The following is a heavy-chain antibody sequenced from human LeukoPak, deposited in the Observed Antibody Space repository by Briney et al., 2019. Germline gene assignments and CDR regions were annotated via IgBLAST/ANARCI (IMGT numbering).Heavy chain of an antibody. CDR3: ARVGYYDSSGYYDY. J-gene: IGHJ4*02. V-gene: IGHV4-59*01. Sequence: SETLSLTCTVSGGSISSYYCSWIRQPPGKGLEWIGYIYYSGSTNYTPSLKSRVTISIDTSKSHFSLKLSSVTAADTAVYYCARVGYYDSSGYYDYWGQGTLVTVSS. D-gene: IGHD3-22*01. CDR2: IYYSGST. CDR1: GGSISSYY.